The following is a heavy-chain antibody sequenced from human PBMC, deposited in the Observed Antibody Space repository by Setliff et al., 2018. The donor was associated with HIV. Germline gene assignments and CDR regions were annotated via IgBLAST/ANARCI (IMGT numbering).Heavy chain of an antibody. CDR2: IYYSGST. D-gene: IGHD3-22*01. V-gene: IGHV4-59*11. CDR1: GGSISSHY. Sequence: PSETLSLTCTVSGGSISSHYWSWIRQPPGKRLEWIGYIYYSGSTNYNPSLKSRVTISVDTSKNQFSLKLSSVTAADTAVYYCARADDYYDSSGYYRYYYYGMDVWG. J-gene: IGHJ6*01. CDR3: ARADDYYDSSGYYRYYYYGMDV.